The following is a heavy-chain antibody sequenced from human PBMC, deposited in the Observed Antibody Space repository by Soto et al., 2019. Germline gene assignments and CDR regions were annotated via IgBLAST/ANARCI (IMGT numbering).Heavy chain of an antibody. D-gene: IGHD3-9*01. CDR3: AREFLNGYYAFVY. CDR1: GYTFTNYY. J-gene: IGHJ4*02. CDR2: MNPYSGDT. V-gene: IGHV1-2*02. Sequence: ASVKVSCKTSGYTFTNYYIHWVRQAPGQGLEWMGWMNPYSGDTNYAQKFQGRVTMTRDTSISTAYMELSRLTSDDTAVHFCAREFLNGYYAFVYWGQGTLVTVS.